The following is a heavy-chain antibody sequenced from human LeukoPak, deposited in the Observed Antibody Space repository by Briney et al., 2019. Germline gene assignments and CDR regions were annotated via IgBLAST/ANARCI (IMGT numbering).Heavy chain of an antibody. CDR3: ATGGPWGIPVPGGGPLDY. D-gene: IGHD6-19*01. J-gene: IGHJ4*02. CDR1: GYTLTDLS. Sequence: ASVKVSCKVSGYTLTDLSMHWVRQAPGKGLEWMGGFDPEDGRRMYAQKFQDRVTVTEDTSTDTAYMELSSLRAEDTAVYYCATGGPWGIPVPGGGPLDYWGQGTLVTVSS. V-gene: IGHV1-24*01. CDR2: FDPEDGRR.